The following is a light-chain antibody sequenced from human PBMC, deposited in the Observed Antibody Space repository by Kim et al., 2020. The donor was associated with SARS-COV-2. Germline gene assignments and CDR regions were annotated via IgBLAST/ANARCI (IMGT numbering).Light chain of an antibody. CDR2: KAS. Sequence: DIQMTQSPSTLSASVGDRVTITCRASQSISNWLAWYQQKPGKAPKLLIYKASSLNSGVPSRFSGSGSGTEFTLTISSLQPDDFATYCRQQYNSQGTFGQGTKVDIK. J-gene: IGKJ1*01. CDR3: QQYNSQGT. V-gene: IGKV1-5*03. CDR1: QSISNW.